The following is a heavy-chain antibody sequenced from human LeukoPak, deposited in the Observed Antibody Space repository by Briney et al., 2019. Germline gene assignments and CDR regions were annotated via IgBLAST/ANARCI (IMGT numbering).Heavy chain of an antibody. CDR3: ARSCGGDCYPVGVLYAFDI. CDR1: GYTFTNYY. CDR2: INPSGGST. Sequence: ASVKVSCKASGYTFTNYYMHWVRQAPGQGLEWMGIINPSGGSTSYAQKFQGRVTMTRDMSTSTVYMELSSLRSEDTAVYYCARSCGGDCYPVGVLYAFDIWGQGTLVTVSS. V-gene: IGHV1-46*01. D-gene: IGHD2-21*02. J-gene: IGHJ4*02.